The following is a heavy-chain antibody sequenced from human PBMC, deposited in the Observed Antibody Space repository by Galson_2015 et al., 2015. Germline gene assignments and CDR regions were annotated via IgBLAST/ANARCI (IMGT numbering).Heavy chain of an antibody. CDR3: AKDGTYDILTGYPID. Sequence: SLRLSCAASGFTFSSYAMSWVRQAPGKGLEWVSLISWDGGSTYYADSVKGRFTISRDNSKNSLYLQMNSLRTEDTALYYCAKDGTYDILTGYPIDWGQGTLVTVSS. D-gene: IGHD3-9*01. V-gene: IGHV3-43*01. CDR1: GFTFSSYA. CDR2: ISWDGGST. J-gene: IGHJ4*02.